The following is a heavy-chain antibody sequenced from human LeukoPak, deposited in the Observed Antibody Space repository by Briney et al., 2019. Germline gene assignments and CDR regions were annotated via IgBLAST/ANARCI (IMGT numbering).Heavy chain of an antibody. CDR2: IYYSGST. D-gene: IGHD3-10*01. CDR1: GGSISSYY. Sequence: SETLSLTCTVSGGSISSYYWSWIRQPPGKGLEWIGYIYYSGSTNYNPSLKSRVTISVDTSKNQFSLKLSSVTAADTAVYYCARDRRESGDFDYWGQGTLVTVSS. J-gene: IGHJ4*02. V-gene: IGHV4-59*01. CDR3: ARDRRESGDFDY.